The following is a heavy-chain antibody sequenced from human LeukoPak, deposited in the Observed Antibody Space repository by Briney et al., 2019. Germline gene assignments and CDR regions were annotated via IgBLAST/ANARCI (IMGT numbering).Heavy chain of an antibody. V-gene: IGHV3-23*01. D-gene: IGHD2-2*01. Sequence: GGSLRLSCAVSGFTLNSNAMCWVRQAPGKGLEWVSAISRIGVTTYYADSVEGRSTISRDTSKNTLYLQMNTLRPEDTAVYYCAKEEVPNDYWGQGTLVTVSS. CDR2: ISRIGVTT. J-gene: IGHJ4*02. CDR3: AKEEVPNDY. CDR1: GFTLNSNA.